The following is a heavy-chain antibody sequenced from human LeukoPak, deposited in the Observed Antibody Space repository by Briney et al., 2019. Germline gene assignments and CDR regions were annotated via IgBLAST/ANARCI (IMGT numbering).Heavy chain of an antibody. CDR2: FDPEDGET. D-gene: IGHD6-13*01. V-gene: IGHV1-24*01. CDR3: ATDSWSSSWYFDY. Sequence: ASVTVSCKVSGYTLTELSMHWVRQAPGKGLEWMGGFDPEDGETIYAQKFQGRVTMTEDTSTDTAYMELSSLRSEDTAVYYCATDSWSSSWYFDYWGQGTLVTVSS. CDR1: GYTLTELS. J-gene: IGHJ4*02.